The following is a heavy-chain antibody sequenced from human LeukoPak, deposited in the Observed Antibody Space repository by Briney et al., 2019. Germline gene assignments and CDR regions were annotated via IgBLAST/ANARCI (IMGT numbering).Heavy chain of an antibody. V-gene: IGHV3-30*18. Sequence: GGSLRLSCAASGFTFSSYGMHWVRQAPGKGLEWVAVISYDGSNKYYADSVKGRFTISRDNSKNTLYLQMNSLRAEDTAVYYCAKDGVGATSPLDYWGQGTLVTVSS. CDR2: ISYDGSNK. J-gene: IGHJ4*02. CDR1: GFTFSSYG. D-gene: IGHD1-26*01. CDR3: AKDGVGATSPLDY.